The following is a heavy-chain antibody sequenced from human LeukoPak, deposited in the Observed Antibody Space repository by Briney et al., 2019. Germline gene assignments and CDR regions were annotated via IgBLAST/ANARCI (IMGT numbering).Heavy chain of an antibody. Sequence: SDTLSLTCAVYGGSFSGYYWSWIRQPPGQGLEWIGYIYYSGTNYNPSLKSRVTISVETSKSQFSLKVNSVTAADTAVYYCASSIAPAGPVPYYYGMDVWGQGTTVTVSS. CDR3: ASSIAPAGPVPYYYGMDV. D-gene: IGHD6-13*01. CDR2: IYYSGT. V-gene: IGHV4-59*07. CDR1: GGSFSGYY. J-gene: IGHJ6*02.